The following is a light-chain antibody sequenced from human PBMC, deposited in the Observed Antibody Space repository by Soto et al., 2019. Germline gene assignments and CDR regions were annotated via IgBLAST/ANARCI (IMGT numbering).Light chain of an antibody. J-gene: IGKJ1*01. CDR1: QSVSSSY. V-gene: IGKV3-20*01. Sequence: EIVLTQSPATLSLSPGERATLSCRASQSVSSSYLAWYHQKPGQPPRLLIYGASSRATGIPDRFSGSGSGTDFTLTISRLEPEDFAVYYCQQYGSSPGTFGQGTKVEIK. CDR2: GAS. CDR3: QQYGSSPGT.